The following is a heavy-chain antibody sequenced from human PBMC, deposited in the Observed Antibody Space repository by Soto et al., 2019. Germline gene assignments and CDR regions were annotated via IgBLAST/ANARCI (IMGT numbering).Heavy chain of an antibody. CDR2: IYTSAST. V-gene: IGHV4-4*07. D-gene: IGHD6-13*01. J-gene: IGHJ4*02. CDR3: ARAPPLSYSSSWDLDY. Sequence: SATLSLTCAVSGGSISSSYYWIWIRQPAGNGLDWIVRIYTSASTNYNPSLKSRVTMSVDTSKNQFSLKLSSVNAADTAVYYCARAPPLSYSSSWDLDYWGQGTLVTVS. CDR1: GGSISSSYY.